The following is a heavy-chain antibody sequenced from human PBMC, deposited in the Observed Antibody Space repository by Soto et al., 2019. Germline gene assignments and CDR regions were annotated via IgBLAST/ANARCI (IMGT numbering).Heavy chain of an antibody. D-gene: IGHD5-12*01. V-gene: IGHV1-8*01. Sequence: QVQLVQSGAEVKKPGASVKVSCKASGYTFTSYDINWVRQATGQGLEWMGWMNPNSGNTGYAQKFQGRVTMTRNTSISTAYMELSSLRSEDPAVYYCARVQRPGIVGRWLQLSYLGQGNLVHVSS. CDR2: MNPNSGNT. J-gene: IGHJ4*02. CDR3: ARVQRPGIVGRWLQLSY. CDR1: GYTFTSYD.